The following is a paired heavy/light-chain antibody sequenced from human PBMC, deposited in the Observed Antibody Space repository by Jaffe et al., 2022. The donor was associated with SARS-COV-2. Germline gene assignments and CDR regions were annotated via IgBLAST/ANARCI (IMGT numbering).Light chain of an antibody. CDR1: QSISSY. J-gene: IGKJ1*01. Sequence: DIQMTQSPSSLSASLGDRLTITCRASQSISSYLNWYQQRPGKAPKVLIYGASNLEGGVPSRFSGSGSGTDFTLTISSLQPEDSATYYCQQSYSTPWTFGQGTKVEI. V-gene: IGKV1-39*01. CDR3: QQSYSTPWT. CDR2: GAS.
Heavy chain of an antibody. CDR3: ARRSTYYSNSGDYFWFEA. Sequence: QVQLQESGPGLVKPSETLSLICTVSGGSITNHYWSWIRQPPGKGLEWIGHIYYTGDTNYNPSLKSRVTISLDTSWDQFSLHLTSVTAADTAVYYCARRSTYYSNSGDYFWFEAWGQGTLVSVSS. J-gene: IGHJ5*02. D-gene: IGHD2-21*02. CDR2: IYYTGDT. CDR1: GGSITNHY. V-gene: IGHV4-59*11.